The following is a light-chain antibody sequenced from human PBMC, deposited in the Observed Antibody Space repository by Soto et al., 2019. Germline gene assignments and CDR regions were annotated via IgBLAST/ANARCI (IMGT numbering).Light chain of an antibody. CDR2: DAF. CDR3: QQYGSFPLT. J-gene: IGKJ4*01. CDR1: QSVTSDY. Sequence: EIVLTQSPASLSLSPGERATLSCGASQSVTSDYLAWYQQQPGLPPRLLIYDAFSRPTGIPDRFSGSGSVTDFTLTISRLEPEDFAVYFCQQYGSFPLTFGGGTKVEIK. V-gene: IGKV3D-20*01.